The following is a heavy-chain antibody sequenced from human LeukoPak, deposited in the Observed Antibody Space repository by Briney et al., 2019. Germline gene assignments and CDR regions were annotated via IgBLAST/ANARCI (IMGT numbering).Heavy chain of an antibody. J-gene: IGHJ4*02. CDR3: ASSLWFGELLPLRSYDY. D-gene: IGHD3-10*01. V-gene: IGHV3-23*01. CDR1: GFTFTSYA. Sequence: GGSLRLSCAASGFTFTSYAMSWVRQAPGKGLEWVSVISGSGGSTYYADSLKGRFTISRDNSKNTLYLQMNSLRAEDTAVYYCASSLWFGELLPLRSYDYRGQGTLVTVSS. CDR2: ISGSGGST.